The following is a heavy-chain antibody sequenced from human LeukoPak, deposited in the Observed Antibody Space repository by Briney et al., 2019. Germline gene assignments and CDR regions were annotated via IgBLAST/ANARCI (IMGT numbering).Heavy chain of an antibody. V-gene: IGHV3-30*04. CDR2: ISYDGSNK. J-gene: IGHJ5*02. Sequence: GRSLRLSCAASGFTFSSYAIHWVRQAPGKGLEWMAVISYDGSNKYHADSVKGRFTISRDNSKNTLYLQMNSLRPEDTAVYYCARDAPGYCSGGTCYNKWFDPWGQGTLVAVSS. D-gene: IGHD2-15*01. CDR1: GFTFSSYA. CDR3: ARDAPGYCSGGTCYNKWFDP.